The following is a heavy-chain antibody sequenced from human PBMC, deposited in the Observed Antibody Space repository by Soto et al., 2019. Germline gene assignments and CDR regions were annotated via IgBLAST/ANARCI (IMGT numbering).Heavy chain of an antibody. D-gene: IGHD1-1*01. J-gene: IGHJ4*02. V-gene: IGHV1-2*02. CDR1: GYTFPAYH. CDR3: ATLKNVYNDPDY. CDR2: INPSSGGT. Sequence: QVHLVQSGAEVKKPGASVQVSCKASGYTFPAYHIYWVRQAPGQGLEWVGWINPSSGGTDCAQKFQGRLTMTRDTSINTAYMELSRLTSDDTAVYYCATLKNVYNDPDYWGQGTLVTVSS.